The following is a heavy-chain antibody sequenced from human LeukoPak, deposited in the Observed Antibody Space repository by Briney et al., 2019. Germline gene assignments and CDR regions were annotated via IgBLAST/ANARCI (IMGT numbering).Heavy chain of an antibody. Sequence: SETLSLTCTVSGGSISSYYWSWIRQPPGKGLEWIGYIYYSGGTNYNPSLKSRVTISVDTSKNQFSLKLSSVTAADTAVYYCARVAVGAMVDYWGQGTLVTVSS. CDR1: GGSISSYY. CDR3: ARVAVGAMVDY. J-gene: IGHJ4*02. V-gene: IGHV4-59*01. D-gene: IGHD1-26*01. CDR2: IYYSGGT.